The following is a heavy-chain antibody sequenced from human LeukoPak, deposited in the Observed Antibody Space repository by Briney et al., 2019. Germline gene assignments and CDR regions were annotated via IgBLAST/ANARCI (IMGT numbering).Heavy chain of an antibody. V-gene: IGHV4-34*01. CDR3: ARGVYPGCSGDRCVTIKNWFDP. D-gene: IGHD2-15*01. CDR2: AHHGGGR. Sequence: SETLSLTCAVSGGSFSDYYWTWIRQSPGRGLEFIGEAHHGGGRYYAPSLTSRVTMSLDTSRTQFSLNLISVTAADTAVYYCARGVYPGCSGDRCVTIKNWFDPWGHGSLVAVSS. CDR1: GGSFSDYY. J-gene: IGHJ5*02.